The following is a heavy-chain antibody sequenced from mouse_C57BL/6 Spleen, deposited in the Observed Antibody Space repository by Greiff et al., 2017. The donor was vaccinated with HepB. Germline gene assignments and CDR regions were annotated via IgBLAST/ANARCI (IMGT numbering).Heavy chain of an antibody. CDR2: ISSGCDYI. Sequence: EVQGVESGEGLVKPGGSLKLSCAASGFTFSSYAMSWVRQTPEKRLEWVAYISSGCDYIYYADTVKGRFTISRDNARNTLYLQMSSLKSEDTAMYYCTGYYYGSKGMDYWGQGTSVTVSS. J-gene: IGHJ4*01. V-gene: IGHV5-9-1*02. CDR1: GFTFSSYA. D-gene: IGHD1-1*01. CDR3: TGYYYGSKGMDY.